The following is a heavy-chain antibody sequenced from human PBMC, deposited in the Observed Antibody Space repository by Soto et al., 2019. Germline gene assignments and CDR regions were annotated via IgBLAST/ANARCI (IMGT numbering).Heavy chain of an antibody. Sequence: QVQLVESGGGVVQPGRSLRLSCATSGFIFSNYAMHWVRQAPGQGLEWVALIWSDGSYDNYAESVKGRFTISRDNSKNTLYVQMNSLRVEDTAVYFCARGTGPGSFLIDYWDQGTLVTVSS. J-gene: IGHJ4*02. CDR2: IWSDGSYD. CDR3: ARGTGPGSFLIDY. CDR1: GFIFSNYA. V-gene: IGHV3-33*01. D-gene: IGHD3-10*01.